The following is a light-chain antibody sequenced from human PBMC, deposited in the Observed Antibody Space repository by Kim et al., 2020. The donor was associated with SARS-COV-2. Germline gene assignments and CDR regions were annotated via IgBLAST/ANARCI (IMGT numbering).Light chain of an antibody. Sequence: SSELTQDPAVSVALGQTVRITCQGDSLKTYYATWYQQKPGQAPVRVIFGKNNRPSGIPHRFSGSNSGNTASLTITGAQAEDEADYYCDSWDSSGNHNVVFGGATQLTVL. J-gene: IGLJ2*01. V-gene: IGLV3-19*02. CDR1: SLKTYY. CDR2: GKN. CDR3: DSWDSSGNHNVV.